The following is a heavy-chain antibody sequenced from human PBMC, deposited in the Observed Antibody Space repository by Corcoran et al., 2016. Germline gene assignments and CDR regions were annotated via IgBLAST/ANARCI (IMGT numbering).Heavy chain of an antibody. V-gene: IGHV1-8*01. Sequence: QVQLVQSGAEVKKPGASVKVSCKASGYTFTSYDINWVRQATGQGLEWMGWMNPNSGNTDYAQKFQGRVTMTRNTSLSTAYMELSSLRSEDTDVYYGARWLVRRNWFDPWGQGTLVTVSS. J-gene: IGHJ5*02. CDR2: MNPNSGNT. CDR1: GYTFTSYD. CDR3: ARWLVRRNWFDP. D-gene: IGHD6-19*01.